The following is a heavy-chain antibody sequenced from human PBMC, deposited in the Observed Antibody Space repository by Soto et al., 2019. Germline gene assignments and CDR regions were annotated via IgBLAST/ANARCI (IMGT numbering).Heavy chain of an antibody. CDR1: GGTFSTYS. V-gene: IGHV1-69*02. J-gene: IGHJ3*02. D-gene: IGHD2-21*01. CDR3: TIGSWSGEVFDI. Sequence: QVQLVQSGAEVKKPGSSVKVSCKDSGGTFSTYSMFWVRQAPGQGLGGMGRITPMLGIRNYAQRFQDRVTITADKSTATAHMELSSLRSEDTALYYCTIGSWSGEVFDIWGQGTMVTVSS. CDR2: ITPMLGIR.